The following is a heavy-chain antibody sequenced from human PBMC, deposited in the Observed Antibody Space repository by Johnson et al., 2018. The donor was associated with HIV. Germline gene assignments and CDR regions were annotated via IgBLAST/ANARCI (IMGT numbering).Heavy chain of an antibody. CDR2: IGTAGDT. CDR1: GFTFSSYD. J-gene: IGHJ3*02. CDR3: AREGGIAAAGTDAFDM. V-gene: IGHV3-13*01. Sequence: VQLVESGGGLVQPGGSLRLSCAASGFTFSSYDMHWVRQATGKGLEWVSAIGTAGDTYYPGSVKGRFTISRENAKNSLYLQMNSLRAEDTAVYYCAREGGIAAAGTDAFDMWGQGTMVTVSS. D-gene: IGHD6-13*01.